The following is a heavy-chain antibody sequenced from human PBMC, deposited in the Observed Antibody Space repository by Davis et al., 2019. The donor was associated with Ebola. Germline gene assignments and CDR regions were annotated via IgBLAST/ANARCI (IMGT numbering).Heavy chain of an antibody. CDR3: ATDLEGDPSFRVD. D-gene: IGHD2-21*02. V-gene: IGHV3-23*01. CDR1: GFTFSTYV. Sequence: GESLKISCAASGFTFSTYVMTWVRQAPGEGLEWVSSISGNGGSIYYADSVKGRFTISRDNSKNTLYLQLDSLRVEDTAVYYCATDLEGDPSFRVDWGQGTLLTVSS. J-gene: IGHJ4*02. CDR2: ISGNGGSI.